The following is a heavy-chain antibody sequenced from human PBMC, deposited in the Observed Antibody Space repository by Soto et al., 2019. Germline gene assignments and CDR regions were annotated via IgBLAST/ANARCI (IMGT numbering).Heavy chain of an antibody. CDR1: GGTFSSYT. CDR2: IIPILGIA. D-gene: IGHD3-22*01. J-gene: IGHJ4*02. V-gene: IGHV1-69*02. Sequence: SVKVSCKASGGTFSSYTISWVRQAPGQGLEWMGRIIPILGIANYAQKFQGRVTITSDKSTSTAYMELSSLRSEDTAVYYCARVYDSSGYYLDYWGQGTLVTVS. CDR3: ARVYDSSGYYLDY.